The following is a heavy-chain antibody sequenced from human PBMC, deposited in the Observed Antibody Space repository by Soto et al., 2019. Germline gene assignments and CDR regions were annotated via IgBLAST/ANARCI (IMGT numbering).Heavy chain of an antibody. Sequence: SQTLSLPCAISGDSVSSNTASGNCIIHSPSRVLEWLGRTYFRSKWYNDYAVSVKSRIIINPDTSNNQFSLQLNSVTPEDTAVYFCAKGDNLGPKTGYAFDPWGQGIMVTVSS. J-gene: IGHJ5*02. CDR2: TYFRSKWYN. CDR3: AKGDNLGPKTGYAFDP. D-gene: IGHD5-12*01. CDR1: GDSVSSNTAS. V-gene: IGHV6-1*01.